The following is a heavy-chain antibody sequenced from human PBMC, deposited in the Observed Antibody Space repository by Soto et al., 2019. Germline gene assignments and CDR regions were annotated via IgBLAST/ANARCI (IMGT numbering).Heavy chain of an antibody. CDR1: GGSISSGGYS. Sequence: SETLSLTCAGSGGSISSGGYSWSWLRQPPGKGLEWIGYIYHSGSTYYNPSLKSRVTISVDRSKNQFSLKLSSVTAADTAVYYCARAKGAVAAAGTGWFDPWGQGTLVTVSS. CDR3: ARAKGAVAAAGTGWFDP. D-gene: IGHD6-13*01. V-gene: IGHV4-30-2*01. CDR2: IYHSGST. J-gene: IGHJ5*02.